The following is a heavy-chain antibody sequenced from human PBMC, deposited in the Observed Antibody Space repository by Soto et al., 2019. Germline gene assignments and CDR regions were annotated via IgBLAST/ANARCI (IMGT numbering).Heavy chain of an antibody. Sequence: SVKVSCKASGFTFTSSAVQWVRQARGQRLEWIGWIVVGSGNTNYAQKFQERVTITRDTSTSTVYMELSSLRSEDTAVYYCARSIVVVTALDYWGQATLVTVSS. CDR3: ARSIVVVTALDY. CDR2: IVVGSGNT. D-gene: IGHD2-21*02. V-gene: IGHV1-58*01. J-gene: IGHJ4*02. CDR1: GFTFTSSA.